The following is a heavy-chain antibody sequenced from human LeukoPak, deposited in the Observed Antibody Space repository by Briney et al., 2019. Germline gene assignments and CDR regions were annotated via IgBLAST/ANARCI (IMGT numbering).Heavy chain of an antibody. V-gene: IGHV3-15*01. CDR2: IKSKTDGGTT. Sequence: GGSLRLSCAASGFTFSNAWMSWVRQAPGKGLEWVGRIKSKTDGGTTDYAAPVKGRFTISRDDSKNTLYLQMNSLKTGDTAVYYCTTEQGYDFWSAPSWGWFDPWGQETLVTVSS. CDR1: GFTFSNAW. D-gene: IGHD3-3*01. J-gene: IGHJ5*02. CDR3: TTEQGYDFWSAPSWGWFDP.